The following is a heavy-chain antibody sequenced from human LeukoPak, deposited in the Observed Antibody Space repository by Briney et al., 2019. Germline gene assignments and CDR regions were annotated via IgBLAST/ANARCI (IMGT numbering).Heavy chain of an antibody. CDR1: GYTFTSYD. J-gene: IGHJ4*02. CDR3: ATDVGSSWYGKIDY. V-gene: IGHV1-8*02. Sequence: ASVKVSCKASGYTFTSYDINWVRQATGQGLEWMGWMNPNSGNTGYAQKFQGRVTMTEDTSTDTAYMELSSLRSEDTAVYYCATDVGSSWYGKIDYWGQGTLVTVSS. CDR2: MNPNSGNT. D-gene: IGHD6-13*01.